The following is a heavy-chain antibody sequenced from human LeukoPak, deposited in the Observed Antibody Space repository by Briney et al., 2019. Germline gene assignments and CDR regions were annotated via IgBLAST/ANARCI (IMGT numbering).Heavy chain of an antibody. V-gene: IGHV1-69*13. J-gene: IGHJ3*02. D-gene: IGHD6-13*01. CDR2: IIPIFGTE. CDR1: VGTFSSYA. Sequence: RASVKVSSKASVGTFSSYAISWVRQAPEPGLEWMGRIIPIFGTENYAEKFQGRVMITADESTSTAYMELSSLRSEDTAVYYCARGSRSSSWYGAFDIWGQGTMVAVSS. CDR3: ARGSRSSSWYGAFDI.